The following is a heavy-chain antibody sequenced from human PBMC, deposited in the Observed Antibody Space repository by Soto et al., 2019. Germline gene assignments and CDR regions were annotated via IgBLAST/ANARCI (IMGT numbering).Heavy chain of an antibody. CDR3: AKAPHSSSWTLFPGY. CDR2: ISFDGVNK. CDR1: GFTFSSYG. J-gene: IGHJ4*02. Sequence: GGSLRLSCVVSGFTFSSYGMHWVRQAPGKGLEWVAVISFDGVNKFYTDSVKGRFTISRDNSKNTLYLQLNSLRAEDTAVYYCAKAPHSSSWTLFPGYWGQGTLVTVSS. V-gene: IGHV3-30*18. D-gene: IGHD6-13*01.